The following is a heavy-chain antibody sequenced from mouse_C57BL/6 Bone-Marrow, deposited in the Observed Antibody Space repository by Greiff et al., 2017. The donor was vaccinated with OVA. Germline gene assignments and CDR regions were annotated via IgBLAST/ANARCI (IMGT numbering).Heavy chain of an antibody. Sequence: QVQLQQPGAELVRPGTSVKLSCKASGYTFTSYWMHWVKQRPGQGLEWIGVIDPSDSYTNYNQKFKGKATLTVDTSSSTAYMQLSSLTSEDSAVYYCASSSSYYYGRGFAYWGQGTLVTVSA. J-gene: IGHJ3*01. D-gene: IGHD1-1*01. CDR1: GYTFTSYW. CDR3: ASSSSYYYGRGFAY. CDR2: IDPSDSYT. V-gene: IGHV1-59*01.